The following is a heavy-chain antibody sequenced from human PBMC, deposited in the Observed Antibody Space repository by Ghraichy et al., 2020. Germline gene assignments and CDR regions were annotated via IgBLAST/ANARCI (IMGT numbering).Heavy chain of an antibody. CDR1: GGSISSYY. Sequence: ESLNISCTISGGSISSYYWNWIRQPPGKGLEWIGYIYYSGSTNYSPSLKSRVTMSVDTSKNQFSLELNSVTAADTAVYYCARDCSGPSCHPNDAFDIWGQGTMVTVSS. D-gene: IGHD2-15*01. J-gene: IGHJ3*02. CDR2: IYYSGST. CDR3: ARDCSGPSCHPNDAFDI. V-gene: IGHV4-59*01.